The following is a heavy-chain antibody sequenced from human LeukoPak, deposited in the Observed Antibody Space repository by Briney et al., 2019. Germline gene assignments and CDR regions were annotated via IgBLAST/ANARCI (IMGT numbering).Heavy chain of an antibody. J-gene: IGHJ5*01. CDR2: INEEGYGN. V-gene: IGHV3-7*01. CDR3: AREPGRHQFDS. D-gene: IGHD7-27*01. CDR1: GFTFNNYW. Sequence: RGSLRLSCAASGFTFNNYWMSWVRQAPGKGLEWVANINEEGYGNNYVASMKGRFTISRDNAKNSLYLQMNSLRVDDTAVYYCAREPGRHQFDSWGQGILVTVSS.